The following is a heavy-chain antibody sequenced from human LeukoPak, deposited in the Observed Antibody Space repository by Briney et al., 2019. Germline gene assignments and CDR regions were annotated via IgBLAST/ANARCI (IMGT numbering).Heavy chain of an antibody. CDR2: ISGSGGST. D-gene: IGHD6-19*01. Sequence: PGRSLRLSCAASGFTFSSYAMSWVRQAPGKGLEWVSAISGSGGSTYYADSVKGRFTISRDNSKNTLYLQMNSLRAEDTAVYYCAKDPTSQWLVPYWGQGTLVTVSS. V-gene: IGHV3-23*01. CDR3: AKDPTSQWLVPY. CDR1: GFTFSSYA. J-gene: IGHJ4*02.